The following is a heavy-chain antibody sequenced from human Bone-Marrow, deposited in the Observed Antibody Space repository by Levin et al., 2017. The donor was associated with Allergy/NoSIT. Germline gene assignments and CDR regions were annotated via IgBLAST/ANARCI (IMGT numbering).Heavy chain of an antibody. CDR1: GFAFSNAW. CDR2: IESRTDGGAT. J-gene: IGHJ4*02. Sequence: GGSLRLSCAASGFAFSNAWMSWVRQAPGGGLEWLGRIESRTDGGATVYAASVKGRFTISRDDAKKTLYLEMNSLRTEDKALYYCTTDGYNAHLPPRVFDYWGQGTLVTVSS. D-gene: IGHD5-24*01. CDR3: TTDGYNAHLPPRVFDY. V-gene: IGHV3-15*04.